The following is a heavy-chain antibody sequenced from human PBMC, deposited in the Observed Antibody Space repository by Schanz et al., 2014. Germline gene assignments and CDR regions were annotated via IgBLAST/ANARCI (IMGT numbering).Heavy chain of an antibody. V-gene: IGHV4-31*03. CDR2: ISYSGVT. CDR1: GDSISSGGYY. CDR3: ARVHHYDPSGWGYFDY. D-gene: IGHD3-22*01. Sequence: QVQLQESGPGLVKPSQTLSLTCTVSGDSISSGGYYWSWIRQHPGKGLEWIGYISYSGVTYYNPSLKSRVTISMHTSKNQFSLKLSSVTAEDTAVYYCARVHHYDPSGWGYFDYWGQGALVTVSS. J-gene: IGHJ4*02.